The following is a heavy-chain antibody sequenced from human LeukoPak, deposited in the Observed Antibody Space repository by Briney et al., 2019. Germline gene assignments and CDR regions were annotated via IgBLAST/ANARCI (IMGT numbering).Heavy chain of an antibody. CDR1: GGSISRYY. CDR3: ARYYVGYGMDV. J-gene: IGHJ6*02. D-gene: IGHD2/OR15-2a*01. Sequence: SETLSLTCRVSGGSISRYYWSWIRQPPGKGLEWIGYIYYSGSTNYNPSLKSRVTVSLDTSKNQFSLKLSSVTAADTAVYYCARYYVGYGMDVWGQGTTVTVSS. CDR2: IYYSGST. V-gene: IGHV4-59*08.